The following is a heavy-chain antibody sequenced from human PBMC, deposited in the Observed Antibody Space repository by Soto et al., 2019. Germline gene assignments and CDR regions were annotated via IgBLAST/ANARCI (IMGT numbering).Heavy chain of an antibody. CDR3: ARNVVVTAGVKSNAFDI. Sequence: TLSLTCAVSGGSISSGGYSWSWIRQPPGKGLEWIGYTYHSGSTYYNPSLKSRVTISVDRSKNQFSLKLSSVTAADTAVYYCARNVVVTAGVKSNAFDIWGQGTMVTVSS. CDR1: GGSISSGGYS. J-gene: IGHJ3*02. D-gene: IGHD2-21*02. V-gene: IGHV4-30-2*01. CDR2: TYHSGST.